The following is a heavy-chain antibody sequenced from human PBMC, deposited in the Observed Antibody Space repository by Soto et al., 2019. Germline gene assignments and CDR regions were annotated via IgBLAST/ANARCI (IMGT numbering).Heavy chain of an antibody. V-gene: IGHV1-2*02. CDR1: GYTFTGYY. J-gene: IGHJ4*02. D-gene: IGHD3-10*01. Sequence: ASVKVSCKASGYTFTGYYMHWVRQAPGQGLEWMGWINPNSGGTNYAQKFQGRVTMTRDTSISTDYMELSRPRSDDTAVYYCASGFYGEGIFDYWGQGTLVTVSS. CDR3: ASGFYGEGIFDY. CDR2: INPNSGGT.